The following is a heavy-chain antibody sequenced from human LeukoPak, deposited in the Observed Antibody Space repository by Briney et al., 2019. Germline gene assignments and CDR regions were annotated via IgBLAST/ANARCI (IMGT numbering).Heavy chain of an antibody. CDR3: ARDPSVATGTYYYYGMDV. V-gene: IGHV3-30-3*01. J-gene: IGHJ6*02. CDR1: GFTFSSYA. Sequence: PGRSLRLSCAASGFTFSSYAMHWVRQAPGKGLEWVAVISYDGSNKYYADSVKGRFTISRDNSKNTLYLQMNSLRAEDTAVYYCARDPSVATGTYYYYGMDVWGQGTKVTVSS. D-gene: IGHD5-12*01. CDR2: ISYDGSNK.